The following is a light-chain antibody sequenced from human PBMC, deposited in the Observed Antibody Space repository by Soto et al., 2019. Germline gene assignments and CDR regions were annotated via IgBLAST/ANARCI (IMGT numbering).Light chain of an antibody. CDR2: DAS. V-gene: IGKV1-39*01. CDR3: HQSYSIPVT. J-gene: IGKJ5*01. CDR1: QTVSTS. Sequence: DIQMTQSPSSLTASVGDRVTITCRASQTVSTSLHWYQQKPAKAPNLLIYDASNLHSGVPSRFSGSRSVTDFTSIIRSLEPEDVATYYCHQSYSIPVTFCQGTR.